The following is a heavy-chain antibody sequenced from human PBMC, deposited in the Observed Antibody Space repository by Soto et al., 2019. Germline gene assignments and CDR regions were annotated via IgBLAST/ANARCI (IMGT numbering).Heavy chain of an antibody. J-gene: IGHJ5*02. CDR2: MNPNSGNT. V-gene: IGHV1-8*01. CDR3: ARGGYCSSTSCYNNWFDP. D-gene: IGHD2-2*02. CDR1: GYTFTSYD. Sequence: QVQLVQSGAEVKKPGASVKVSCKASGYTFTSYDINWVRQATGQGLEWMGWMNPNSGNTGYAQKFQGRVTMTRNTFLSTAYMELRSLRSEDTDVYYCARGGYCSSTSCYNNWFDPWGQGTLVTVSS.